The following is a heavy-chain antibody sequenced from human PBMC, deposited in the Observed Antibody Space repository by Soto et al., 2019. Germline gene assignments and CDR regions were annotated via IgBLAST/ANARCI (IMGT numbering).Heavy chain of an antibody. CDR2: ISANSGNT. CDR3: ARGPPTYCSGVSCYSLYFYY. Sequence: ASVKVSWKASGYTLTSYGISWVRQAPGQGLEWMGWISANSGNTNYAQNLQGRVTMTTDTSTNIAYMELRSLRSDDTSVYYCARGPPTYCSGVSCYSLYFYYGVQRTLIIVSS. V-gene: IGHV1-18*01. D-gene: IGHD2-15*01. CDR1: GYTLTSYG. J-gene: IGHJ4*02.